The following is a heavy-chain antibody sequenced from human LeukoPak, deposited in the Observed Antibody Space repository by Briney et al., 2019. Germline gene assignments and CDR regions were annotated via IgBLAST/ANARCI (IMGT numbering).Heavy chain of an antibody. Sequence: SETLSLTCTVSGGSISSGDYYWSWIRQPPGKGLEWIGYIYYSGSTYYNPSLKSRVTISVDTSKNQFSLKLSSVTAADTAVYYCARAGITMVRGVIYDYWGQGTLVTVSS. CDR2: IYYSGST. J-gene: IGHJ4*02. CDR3: ARAGITMVRGVIYDY. V-gene: IGHV4-30-4*08. D-gene: IGHD3-10*01. CDR1: GGSISSGDYY.